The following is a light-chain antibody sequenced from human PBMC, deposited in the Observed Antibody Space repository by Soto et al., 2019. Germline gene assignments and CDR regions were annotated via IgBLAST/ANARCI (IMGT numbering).Light chain of an antibody. V-gene: IGKV3-20*01. CDR3: QQYGYEPLT. J-gene: IGKJ4*01. Sequence: EIVLTQSPGTLSLSPGQRATLSCRASQNIRSNYVAWYQQKPGQAPRLLIFGSSSTATGIPDRFSASGPGTDFTLTISRLEPEDFAVYYCQQYGYEPLTFGGGTKVEI. CDR1: QNIRSNY. CDR2: GSS.